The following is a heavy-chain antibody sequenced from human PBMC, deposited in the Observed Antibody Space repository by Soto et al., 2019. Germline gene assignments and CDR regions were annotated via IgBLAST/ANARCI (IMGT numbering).Heavy chain of an antibody. D-gene: IGHD6-6*01. Sequence: QVQLLQSGAEVKKPGASVKVSCKASGYTFTNYGITWVRQAPGQGLEWMGWISAYNGDTHYTQRHQGRVIMTTHTSTRTAYIELRGLRSDDTAVYYCAGVRQLVGYFYYYMDVWGKGTTVTVSS. V-gene: IGHV1-18*01. CDR2: ISAYNGDT. CDR1: GYTFTNYG. CDR3: AGVRQLVGYFYYYMDV. J-gene: IGHJ6*03.